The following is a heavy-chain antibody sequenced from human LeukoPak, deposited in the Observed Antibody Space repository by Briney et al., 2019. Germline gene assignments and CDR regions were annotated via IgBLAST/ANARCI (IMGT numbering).Heavy chain of an antibody. CDR1: GGAFSSYA. Sequence: SVKVSCKASGGAFSSYAISWVRQAPGQGLEWMGRIIPILGIANYAQKFQGRVTITADKSTSTAYMELSSLRSEDTAVYYCARDSGLRFLEWLLDYWGQGTLVTVSS. D-gene: IGHD3-3*01. J-gene: IGHJ4*02. CDR3: ARDSGLRFLEWLLDY. CDR2: IIPILGIA. V-gene: IGHV1-69*04.